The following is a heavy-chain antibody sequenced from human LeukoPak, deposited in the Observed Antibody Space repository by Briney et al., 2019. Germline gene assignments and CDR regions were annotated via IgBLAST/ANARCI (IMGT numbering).Heavy chain of an antibody. J-gene: IGHJ6*02. CDR2: ISAYNGNT. D-gene: IGHD3-3*01. Sequence: ASVKVSCKASGYTFTSYGISWVRQAPGQGLEWMGWISAYNGNTNYAQKLQGRVTMTTDTSTSTAYMELGSLRSEDTAVYYCARVPLYDFWSGYTYGMDVWGQGTTVTVSS. CDR1: GYTFTSYG. CDR3: ARVPLYDFWSGYTYGMDV. V-gene: IGHV1-18*01.